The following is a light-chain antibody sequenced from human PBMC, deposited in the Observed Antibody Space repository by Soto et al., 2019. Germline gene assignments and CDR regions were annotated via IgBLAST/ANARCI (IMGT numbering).Light chain of an antibody. CDR2: DAS. V-gene: IGKV1-5*01. J-gene: IGKJ1*01. Sequence: DIQMTQSPSTLSASLGDRVTITCRASQSISSWLAWYQQKPGKAPKLLIYDASSMESGVPARFSGSGSGTEFTLTISSLQPDDFAAYYCQQYDSYQRTFGQGTKVEIK. CDR1: QSISSW. CDR3: QQYDSYQRT.